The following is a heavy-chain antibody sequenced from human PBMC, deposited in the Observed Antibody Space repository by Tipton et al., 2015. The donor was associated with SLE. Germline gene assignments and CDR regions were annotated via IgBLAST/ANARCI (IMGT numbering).Heavy chain of an antibody. CDR1: GGSISSYY. CDR3: ARGESWPEYFQH. CDR2: IYYSGST. V-gene: IGHV4-59*01. J-gene: IGHJ1*01. Sequence: LRLSCTVSGGSISSYYWSWIRQPPGKGLEWIGYIYYSGSTNYNPSLKSRVTISVDTSKNQFSLKLSSVPAADTAVYYCARGESWPEYFQHWGQGTLVTVSS. D-gene: IGHD6-13*01.